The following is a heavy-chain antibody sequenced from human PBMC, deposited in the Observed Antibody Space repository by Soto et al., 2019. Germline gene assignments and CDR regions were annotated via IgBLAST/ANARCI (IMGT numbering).Heavy chain of an antibody. CDR3: ARQIGDDPFDV. D-gene: IGHD3-3*01. CDR2: IYRTGST. CDR1: GGSISTYY. V-gene: IGHV4-4*09. Sequence: QMQLQESGPRLVKASETLSLTCTVSGGSISTYYWNWIRQSPGKGLEWIGYIYRTGSTHYNPSLNSRVAISLDTSRNKFSLKLHSVTAAYTAVYFCARQIGDDPFDVWGQGTMVTVSS. J-gene: IGHJ3*01.